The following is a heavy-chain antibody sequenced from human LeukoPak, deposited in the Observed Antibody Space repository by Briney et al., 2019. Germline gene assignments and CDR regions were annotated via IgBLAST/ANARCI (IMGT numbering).Heavy chain of an antibody. Sequence: GRSLRLSWAVSAFTFSSISIDWVRQVAGKGMEWVSTISSRSRNIYYADSAKGRFTISRDKAKPSLYLQMNSLRAEDTAVYYCARDMIGAPYYFAYWGEGTLVTVHS. V-gene: IGHV3-21*01. CDR1: AFTFSSIS. CDR3: ARDMIGAPYYFAY. J-gene: IGHJ4*02. CDR2: ISSRSRNI. D-gene: IGHD3-16*01.